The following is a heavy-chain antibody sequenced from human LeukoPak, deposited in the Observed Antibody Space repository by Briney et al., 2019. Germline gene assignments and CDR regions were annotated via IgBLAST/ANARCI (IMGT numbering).Heavy chain of an antibody. CDR1: GGSISNYY. V-gene: IGHV4-59*08. J-gene: IGHJ4*02. CDR2: IYYSGST. CDR3: ARRRGMFSYYFDY. Sequence: SETLSLTCTVSGGSISNYYWSWIRQPPGKGLEWIGYIYYSGSTNYNPSLKSRVIISVDTSKNQFSLKLSSVAAADAAVYYCARRRGMFSYYFDYWGQGTLVTVSS. D-gene: IGHD3-10*02.